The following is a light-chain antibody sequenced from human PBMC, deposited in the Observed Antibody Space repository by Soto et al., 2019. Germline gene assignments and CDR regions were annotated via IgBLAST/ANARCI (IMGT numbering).Light chain of an antibody. J-gene: IGKJ1*01. CDR3: MQTLQTPRT. CDR2: LGS. CDR1: QSLLHSNGYNY. V-gene: IGKV2-28*01. Sequence: DIVMTQSPLSLPVTPGEPASISCRSSQSLLHSNGYNYLDWYLQKPGQSPQLLIYLGSNRASGVPGRFSGSGSGTDFTLKINRVEAEDVGVYYCMQTLQTPRTFGQGTKVEIK.